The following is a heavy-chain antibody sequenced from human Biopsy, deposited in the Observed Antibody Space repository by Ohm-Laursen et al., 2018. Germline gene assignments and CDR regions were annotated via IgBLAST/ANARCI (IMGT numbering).Heavy chain of an antibody. J-gene: IGHJ3*02. V-gene: IGHV3-53*01. D-gene: IGHD6-19*01. Sequence: SLRLSCSASGFTVSSNYMSWVRQAPGKGLEWVSVIYSGGSTYYADSVKGRFTISRDNSKNTLYLQMNSLRAEDTAVYYCARSGWPENDAFDIWGQGTMVTVPS. CDR3: ARSGWPENDAFDI. CDR1: GFTVSSNY. CDR2: IYSGGST.